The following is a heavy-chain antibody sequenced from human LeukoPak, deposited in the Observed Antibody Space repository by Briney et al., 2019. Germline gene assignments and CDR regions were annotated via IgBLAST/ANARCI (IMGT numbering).Heavy chain of an antibody. CDR1: GFTFTSYA. V-gene: IGHV3-23*01. CDR3: ARVHYYDGSGYSAVFDY. CDR2: ISGSGVST. Sequence: PGGSLRLSCAASGFTFTSYAMRWVRQAPGKGLEWVSAISGSGVSTYYADSVKGRFTISRDNSKNTLSLQMNSLRAEDTAVYYCARVHYYDGSGYSAVFDYWGQGSLVTVSS. J-gene: IGHJ4*02. D-gene: IGHD3-22*01.